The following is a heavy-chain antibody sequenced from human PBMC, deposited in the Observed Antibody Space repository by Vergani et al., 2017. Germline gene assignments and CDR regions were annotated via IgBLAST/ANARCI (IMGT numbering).Heavy chain of an antibody. Sequence: QVQLVQSGAEVKKPGSSVKVSCKASGGTFSSYAISWVRQAPGQGLEWMGRIIPIFGTANYAQKFQGRVTITADESTSTAYMGLSSLRSEDTAVYYCASAGYSYGYVVYYYGMDVWGQGTTVTVSS. J-gene: IGHJ6*02. CDR3: ASAGYSYGYVVYYYGMDV. CDR2: IIPIFGTA. V-gene: IGHV1-69*18. D-gene: IGHD5-18*01. CDR1: GGTFSSYA.